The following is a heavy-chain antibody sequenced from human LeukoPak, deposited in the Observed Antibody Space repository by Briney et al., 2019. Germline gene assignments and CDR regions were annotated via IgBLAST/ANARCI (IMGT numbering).Heavy chain of an antibody. Sequence: LGASVKVSCKASGYTFTSYGISWVRQAPGQGLEWMGWISAYNGNTNYAQKLQGRVTMTTDTSTSTAYMELRSLRSDDTAVYYCARDLRVGATSLNWFDPWGQGTLATVSP. V-gene: IGHV1-18*01. CDR3: ARDLRVGATSLNWFDP. D-gene: IGHD1-26*01. J-gene: IGHJ5*02. CDR1: GYTFTSYG. CDR2: ISAYNGNT.